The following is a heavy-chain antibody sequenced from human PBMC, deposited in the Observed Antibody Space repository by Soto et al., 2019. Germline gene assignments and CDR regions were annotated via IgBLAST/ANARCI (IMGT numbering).Heavy chain of an antibody. CDR3: AKDIEAHYDFWSGYYSRWFDP. CDR1: GYTFTSYG. J-gene: IGHJ5*02. CDR2: ISAYNGNT. V-gene: IGHV1-18*01. D-gene: IGHD3-3*01. Sequence: QVQLVQSGAEVKKPGASVKVSCKASGYTFTSYGISWVRQAPGQGLEWMGWISAYNGNTNYAQKLQGRVTMTTDTSTITAYMELRSLRSDDTAVYYCAKDIEAHYDFWSGYYSRWFDPWGQGTLVTVSS.